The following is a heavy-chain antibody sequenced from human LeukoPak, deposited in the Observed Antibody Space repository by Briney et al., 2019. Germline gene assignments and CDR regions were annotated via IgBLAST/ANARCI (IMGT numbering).Heavy chain of an antibody. CDR2: TSYRSRWYN. V-gene: IGHV6-1*01. Sequence: SQTLSLTCAISGDSVCTNSVAWNWIRQSPSRGLEWLGRTSYRSRWYNDYAVSVKSRITITPDTSKNQFSLQLNSVTPEDTAVYYCAREAEITRFDYWGQGTLVTVSS. J-gene: IGHJ4*02. D-gene: IGHD5-24*01. CDR3: AREAEITRFDY. CDR1: GDSVCTNSVA.